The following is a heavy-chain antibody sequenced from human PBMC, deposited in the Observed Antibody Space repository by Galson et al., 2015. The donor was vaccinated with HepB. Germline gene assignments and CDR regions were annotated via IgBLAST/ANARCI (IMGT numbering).Heavy chain of an antibody. CDR3: ARDRGIAAAGTVDY. V-gene: IGHV1-18*01. CDR2: ISAYNGNT. D-gene: IGHD6-13*01. CDR1: GYTFTSYG. Sequence: SVKVSCKASGYTFTSYGISWVRQASGQGLEWMGWISAYNGNTNYAQKLQGRVTMTTDTSTSTAYMELRSLRSDDTAVYYCARDRGIAAAGTVDYWGQGTLVTVSS. J-gene: IGHJ4*02.